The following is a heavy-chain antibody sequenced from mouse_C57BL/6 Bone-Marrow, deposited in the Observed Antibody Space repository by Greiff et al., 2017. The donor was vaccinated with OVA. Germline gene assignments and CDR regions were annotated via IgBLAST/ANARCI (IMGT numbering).Heavy chain of an antibody. Sequence: LQQSGPVLVKPGASVKMSCKASGYTFTDYYMNWVKQSHGKSLEWIGVINPYNGGTSYNQKFKGKATLTVDKSSSTAYMELNSLTSEDSAVYYCARHYGNYEGYWGQGTTLTVSS. CDR2: INPYNGGT. D-gene: IGHD2-1*01. CDR3: ARHYGNYEGY. CDR1: GYTFTDYY. V-gene: IGHV1-19*01. J-gene: IGHJ2*01.